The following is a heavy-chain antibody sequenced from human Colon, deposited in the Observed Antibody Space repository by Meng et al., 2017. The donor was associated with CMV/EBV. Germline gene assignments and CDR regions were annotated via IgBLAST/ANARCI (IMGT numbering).Heavy chain of an antibody. CDR2: IQYDGSNK. J-gene: IGHJ4*02. CDR1: GFTFRSYG. CDR3: VKEGSSGHTFEY. Sequence: VEVGESGGGVVQSGGSLGLSCAASGFTFRSYGMHWVRQAPGKGLEWVAFIQYDGSNKYYADSVKGRFTISRDNSKNTLSLEMNSLRPEDTAVYYCVKEGSSGHTFEYWGQGTLVTVSS. V-gene: IGHV3-30*02. D-gene: IGHD6-19*01.